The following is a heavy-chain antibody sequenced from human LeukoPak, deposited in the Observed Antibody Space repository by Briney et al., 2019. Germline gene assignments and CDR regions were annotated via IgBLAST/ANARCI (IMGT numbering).Heavy chain of an antibody. CDR3: ARDADSYSSDWGPLYFQH. J-gene: IGHJ1*01. CDR2: ISSSSSYI. V-gene: IGHV3-21*01. CDR1: GFTFSSYS. Sequence: GGSLRLSCAASGFTFSSYSMNWVRQAPGKGLEWVSSISSSSSYIYYADSVKGRFTISRDNAKNSLYLQMNSLRAEDTAVYYCARDADSYSSDWGPLYFQHWGQGTLVTVSS. D-gene: IGHD6-19*01.